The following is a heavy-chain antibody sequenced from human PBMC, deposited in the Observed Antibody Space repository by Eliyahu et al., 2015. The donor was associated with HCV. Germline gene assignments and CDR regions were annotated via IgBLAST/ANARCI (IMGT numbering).Heavy chain of an antibody. J-gene: IGHJ5*02. CDR3: ARDRGFSNSWFDP. CDR2: IDTSGST. CDR1: RGSMLSYX. D-gene: IGHD6-13*01. V-gene: IGHV4-4*07. Sequence: QVQLQESGPGLVKPSETLSLTCTVSRGSMLSYXXSWLRQPAGKGLEWIGRIDTSGSTNYNPSLKSRVTLSVDTSKRQFSLKLSSVTAADTAVYYCARDRGFSNSWFDPWGQGAQVTVSS.